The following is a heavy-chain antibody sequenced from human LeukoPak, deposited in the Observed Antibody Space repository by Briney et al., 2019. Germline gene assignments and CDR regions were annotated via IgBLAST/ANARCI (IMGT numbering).Heavy chain of an antibody. Sequence: SETLSLTCTVSGGSISSYYWSWIRQPPGKGLEWIGYIYYSGSTNYNPSLKSRVTISLDTSNSHFSLKLSSVTAADTAVYYCARNVRGSFSNWFDPWGQGTLVTVSS. CDR3: ARNVRGSFSNWFDP. J-gene: IGHJ5*02. CDR2: IYYSGST. CDR1: GGSISSYY. D-gene: IGHD6-13*01. V-gene: IGHV4-59*01.